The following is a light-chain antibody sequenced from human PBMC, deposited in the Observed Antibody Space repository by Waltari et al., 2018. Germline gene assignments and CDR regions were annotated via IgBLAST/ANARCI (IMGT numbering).Light chain of an antibody. CDR1: SDDIGAYSD. V-gene: IGLV2-14*01. J-gene: IGLJ2*01. CDR3: SAYTSRGTLK. CDR2: ELT. Sequence: QSALTQPASVSGSPGQPITISCAGPSDDIGAYSDVTWYHQRPGKVPKLIIYELTERPSGVSNRFSDSKSGSTASLTVSGLQAEDEGLFYCSAYTSRGTLKFGGGTRVTVL.